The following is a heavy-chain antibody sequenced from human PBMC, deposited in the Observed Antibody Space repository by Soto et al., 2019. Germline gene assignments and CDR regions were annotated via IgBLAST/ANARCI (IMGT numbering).Heavy chain of an antibody. J-gene: IGHJ4*02. CDR1: GGTFSSYT. CDR2: IIPILGIA. Sequence: QVQLVQSGAEVKKPGSSVKVSCKASGGTFSSYTISWVRQAPGQGLEWMGRIIPILGIANYAQKFQGRVTITADKHKRTLYVEPSEPKTEDEAVCYSAGGSRPQTFDYWGQGSVVTVSS. CDR3: AGGSRPQTFDY. V-gene: IGHV1-69*02.